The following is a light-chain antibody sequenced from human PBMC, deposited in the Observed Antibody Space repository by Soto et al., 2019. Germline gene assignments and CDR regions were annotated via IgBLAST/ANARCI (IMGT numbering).Light chain of an antibody. CDR1: QSISNW. Sequence: DIQMTQSPSTLSASVGDRVTITCRASQSISNWLAWYQQKPGKAPKLLLYKASTLQSGVPSRFSGSGSGTEFRLTNSRPQADYFATYYCQQYNSYPYTFGQGTKLEIK. V-gene: IGKV1-5*03. CDR2: KAS. J-gene: IGKJ2*01. CDR3: QQYNSYPYT.